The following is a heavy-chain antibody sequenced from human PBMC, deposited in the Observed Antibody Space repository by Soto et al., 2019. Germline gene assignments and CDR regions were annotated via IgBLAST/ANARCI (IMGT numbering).Heavy chain of an antibody. J-gene: IGHJ6*02. Sequence: QVHLVQSGAEVKKPGSSVKVSCTASGGTFGSYNVTWVRQAPGQGLEWMGEIIPMVGTASYAQKLQGRDTLTADNSTTTAHMELSSLSADDTAVYCCGRQKAMPAHFYSGVDVWCQGTTVTVSS. CDR2: IIPMVGTA. D-gene: IGHD2-2*01. V-gene: IGHV1-69*06. CDR3: GRQKAMPAHFYSGVDV. CDR1: GGTFGSYN.